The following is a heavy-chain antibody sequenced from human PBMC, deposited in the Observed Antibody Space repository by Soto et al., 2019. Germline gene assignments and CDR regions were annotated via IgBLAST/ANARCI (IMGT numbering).Heavy chain of an antibody. CDR1: GYTFTSYG. CDR2: INAGNGNT. D-gene: IGHD3-9*01. CDR3: AGAPTGILTGYYSRNWFDP. Sequence: ASVKVSCKGSGYTFTSYGMHSVRQAPGQRLEWMGWINAGNGNTKYSQKFQGRVTITRDTSATTAYMEVSSLRSEDTAVYYCAGAPTGILTGYYSRNWFDPSTRGTFVPVSS. V-gene: IGHV1-3*01. J-gene: IGHJ5*02.